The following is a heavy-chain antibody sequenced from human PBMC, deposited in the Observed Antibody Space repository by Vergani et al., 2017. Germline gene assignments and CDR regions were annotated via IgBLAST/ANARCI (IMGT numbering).Heavy chain of an antibody. Sequence: EVQLVESGGGLVQPGGSLRLSCAASGFTFSSYWMSWVRQAPGKGLEWVANIKQDGSEKYYVDSVKGRFTISRDNAKNSLYLQMNSLRAEDTAVYYCARDQWGGHHAFDIWGQGTMVTVSS. CDR3: ARDQWGGHHAFDI. V-gene: IGHV3-7*03. CDR1: GFTFSSYW. J-gene: IGHJ3*02. CDR2: IKQDGSEK. D-gene: IGHD3-10*01.